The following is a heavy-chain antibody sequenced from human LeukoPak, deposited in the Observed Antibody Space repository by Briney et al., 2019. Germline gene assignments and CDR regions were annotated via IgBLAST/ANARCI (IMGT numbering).Heavy chain of an antibody. CDR2: INHSGST. V-gene: IGHV4-34*01. Sequence: SETLSLTCAVYGGSFSGYYWSWIRQPPGKGLEWIGEINHSGSTNYNPSLKSRVTISLDTSKNQFSLKLSSVTAADTAVYYCARSPFTIFSRYAFDIWGQGTMVTVSS. CDR3: ARSPFTIFSRYAFDI. CDR1: GGSFSGYY. D-gene: IGHD3-9*01. J-gene: IGHJ3*02.